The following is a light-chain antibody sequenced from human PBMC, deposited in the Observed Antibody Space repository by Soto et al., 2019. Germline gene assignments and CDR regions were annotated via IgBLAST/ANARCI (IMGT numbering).Light chain of an antibody. CDR2: DAS. V-gene: IGKV1-5*01. CDR1: QSISSW. CDR3: QQYNSYSRT. J-gene: IGKJ1*01. Sequence: DIQMTQSPSTLSASVGDRVTITCRASQSISSWLAWYQQKRGKAPKLXIYDASSLESGVPSRFSGSGAGTEFTRTISSLQPDDFATYDCQQYNSYSRTFGQGTKVDIK.